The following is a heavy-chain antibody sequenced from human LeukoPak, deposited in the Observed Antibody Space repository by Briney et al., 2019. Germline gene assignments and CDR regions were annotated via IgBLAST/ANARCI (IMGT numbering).Heavy chain of an antibody. CDR1: GFSFSSSW. CDR2: INQDGSEN. Sequence: GGSLRLSCAASGFSFSSSWMSWVRQAPGKGLEWVAHINQDGSENDYADSVKGRFTISRDNSKNTLYLQMNSLRAEDTAVYYCAKGAVDIVVVPAYYYYYYMDVWGKGTTVTVSS. J-gene: IGHJ6*03. CDR3: AKGAVDIVVVPAYYYYYYMDV. D-gene: IGHD2-2*01. V-gene: IGHV3-7*03.